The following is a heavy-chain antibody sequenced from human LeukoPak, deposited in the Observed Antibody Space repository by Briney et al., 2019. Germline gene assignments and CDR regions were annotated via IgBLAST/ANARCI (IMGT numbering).Heavy chain of an antibody. CDR2: IYTDGST. CDR3: TDAVAG. CDR1: GFSVGNNY. V-gene: IGHV3-53*05. J-gene: IGHJ4*02. Sequence: GGSLRLSCAASGFSVGNNYVTWVRHPPGKGLEWVSFIYTDGSTYYADSVKGRFIISRDSSKNTLYLQMNSLRAEDTAVYYCTDAVAGWGQGTLVTVSS. D-gene: IGHD4-23*01.